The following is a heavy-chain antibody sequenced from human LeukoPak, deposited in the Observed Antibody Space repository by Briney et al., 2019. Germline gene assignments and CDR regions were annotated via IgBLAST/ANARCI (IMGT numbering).Heavy chain of an antibody. V-gene: IGHV4-34*01. CDR3: ARGSPYSGNPLGI. Sequence: SETLSLTCAVYGGSFSGYYWSWIRQPPGKGLEWIGEINHSGSTNYNPSLKSRVTISVDTSKNQFSLKLSSVTAADTAVYYCARGSPYSGNPLGIWGQGTMVTVSS. D-gene: IGHD1-26*01. J-gene: IGHJ3*02. CDR2: INHSGST. CDR1: GGSFSGYY.